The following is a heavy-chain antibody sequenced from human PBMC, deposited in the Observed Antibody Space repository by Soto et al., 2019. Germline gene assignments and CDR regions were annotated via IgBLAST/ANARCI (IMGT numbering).Heavy chain of an antibody. D-gene: IGHD3-9*01. CDR3: ARDRRLPISRGYCYGMDV. Sequence: QVQLVQSGAEVKKPGSSVKVSCKASGGTFSSYAISWVRQAPGQGLEWMGGIIPIFGTANYAQKFQGRVTITAAESTSTAYMELSSLRSEDTGVYDCARDRRLPISRGYCYGMDVWGQGTTVTVSS. V-gene: IGHV1-69*12. CDR1: GGTFSSYA. CDR2: IIPIFGTA. J-gene: IGHJ6*02.